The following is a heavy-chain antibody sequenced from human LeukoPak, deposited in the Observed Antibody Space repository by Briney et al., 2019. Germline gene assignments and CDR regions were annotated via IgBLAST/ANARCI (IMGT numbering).Heavy chain of an antibody. Sequence: PETLSLTCTVSGGSLTTYHWSWIRQPPGKGLEWIGYIQYSGNTKYNPSLESRVTISVDTSKNQTSLKVRSMTAADTAVYYCARGFRGTCFDYWGQGNLVTVSS. CDR3: ARGFRGTCFDY. V-gene: IGHV4-59*01. CDR2: IQYSGNT. J-gene: IGHJ4*02. CDR1: GGSLTTYH.